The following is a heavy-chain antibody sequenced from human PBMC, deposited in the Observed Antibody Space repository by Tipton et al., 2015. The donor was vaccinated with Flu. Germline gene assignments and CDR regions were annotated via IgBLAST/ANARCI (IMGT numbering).Heavy chain of an antibody. V-gene: IGHV4-38-2*01. CDR1: GGSVGSNYF. CDR3: ARHQSSSLLPFDY. D-gene: IGHD6-6*01. J-gene: IGHJ4*02. Sequence: TLSLTCSVSGGSVGSNYFWGWIRQPPGKGLEWIANIHRSGSTYRNPSLRSRVTILVDTSKNQFSLRLTSVTAADTAVYYCARHQSSSLLPFDYWGQGTPVTVSS. CDR2: IHRSGST.